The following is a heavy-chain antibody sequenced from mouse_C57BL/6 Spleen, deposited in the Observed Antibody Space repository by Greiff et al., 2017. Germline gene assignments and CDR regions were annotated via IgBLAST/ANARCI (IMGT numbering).Heavy chain of an antibody. V-gene: IGHV1-85*01. J-gene: IGHJ2*01. CDR3: ARVYDGYFDY. CDR2: IYPRDGST. Sequence: VKVVESGPELVKPGASVKLSCKASGYTFTSYDINWVKQRPGQGLEWIGWIYPRDGSTKYNEKFKGKATLTVDTSSSTAYMELHSLTSEDSAVYFCARVYDGYFDYWGQGTTLTVSS. D-gene: IGHD2-3*01. CDR1: GYTFTSYD.